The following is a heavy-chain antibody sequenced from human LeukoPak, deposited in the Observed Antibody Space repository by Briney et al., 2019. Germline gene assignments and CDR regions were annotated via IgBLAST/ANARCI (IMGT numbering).Heavy chain of an antibody. V-gene: IGHV7-4-1*02. CDR2: INTNTGNP. Sequence: ASVKVSCKASGYTFTTYTMNWVREAPGQGLEWMGWINTNTGNPTYAQGLTGRLVFSLDTSVSTAYLQISSLKAEDTAVYYCAIWCCSGGRCYSNARTFDYWGQGTRVTVSS. D-gene: IGHD2-15*01. CDR3: AIWCCSGGRCYSNARTFDY. CDR1: GYTFTTYT. J-gene: IGHJ4*02.